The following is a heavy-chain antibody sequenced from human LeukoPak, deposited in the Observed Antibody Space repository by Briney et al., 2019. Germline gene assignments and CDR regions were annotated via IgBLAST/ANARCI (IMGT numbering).Heavy chain of an antibody. Sequence: ASVKVSCKASGYTFTSYHMHWVRQAPGQGLEWMGIINPSGGSTSYAQKFQGRVTMTRDTSTSTVYMELSSLRSEDTAVYYCARASARLTPFDYWGQGTLVTVSS. J-gene: IGHJ4*02. CDR3: ARASARLTPFDY. V-gene: IGHV1-46*01. CDR1: GYTFTSYH. CDR2: INPSGGST.